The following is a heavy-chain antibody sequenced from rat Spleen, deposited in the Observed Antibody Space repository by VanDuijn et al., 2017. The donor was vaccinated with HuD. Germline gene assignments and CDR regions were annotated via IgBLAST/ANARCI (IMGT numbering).Heavy chain of an antibody. D-gene: IGHD1-11*01. V-gene: IGHV5-25*01. CDR2: ISTSGGST. J-gene: IGHJ1*01. Sequence: EVQLVESGGGLVQPGRSLKLSCAASGFTFSNYDMAWVRQAPTKGLEWVASISTSGGSTYYRDSVKGRFTVSRDNAKSTLYLQMDSLRSEDTATYYCARHCLRRPTDWYFDFWGPGTMVTVSS. CDR3: ARHCLRRPTDWYFDF. CDR1: GFTFSNYD.